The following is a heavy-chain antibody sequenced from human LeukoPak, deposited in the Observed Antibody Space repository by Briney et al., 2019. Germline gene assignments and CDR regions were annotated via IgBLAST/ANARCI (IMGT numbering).Heavy chain of an antibody. Sequence: ASVKVSCKVSGYTLTELSMHWVRQAPGKGLEWMGGFDPEDGETIYAQKFQGRVTMTEDTSTDTAYMELRSLRSDDTAVYYCASTIAAADDYWGQGTLVTVSS. J-gene: IGHJ4*02. D-gene: IGHD6-13*01. CDR1: GYTLTELS. V-gene: IGHV1-24*01. CDR3: ASTIAAADDY. CDR2: FDPEDGET.